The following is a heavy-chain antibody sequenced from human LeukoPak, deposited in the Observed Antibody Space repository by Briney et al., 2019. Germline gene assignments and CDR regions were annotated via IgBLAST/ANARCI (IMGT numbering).Heavy chain of an antibody. CDR3: AKQSPSHTAMGNYFDY. Sequence: GGSLRLSCAASGFTFSSYAMSWVRQAPGKGLEWVSAISGSGGSTYYADSVKGRFTISRDNSKNTLYLQMNSLRAEDTAVYYCAKQSPSHTAMGNYFDYWGQGTLVTVSS. CDR2: ISGSGGST. J-gene: IGHJ4*02. V-gene: IGHV3-23*01. CDR1: GFTFSSYA. D-gene: IGHD5-18*01.